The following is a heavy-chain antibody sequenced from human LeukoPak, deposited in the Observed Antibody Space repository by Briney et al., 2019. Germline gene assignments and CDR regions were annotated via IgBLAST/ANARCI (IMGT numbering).Heavy chain of an antibody. V-gene: IGHV3-66*01. Sequence: GGSLRLSCAASGFTVTRNNMNWVRQAPGRGLEWVSLIDTDDNTYYADSVKGRFTISRDKSRNTLYLEMNSLKAEDTAVYYCAREPRHAYYFDSWGQGTLVTVSS. CDR2: IDTDDNT. CDR1: GFTVTRNN. J-gene: IGHJ4*02. CDR3: AREPRHAYYFDS.